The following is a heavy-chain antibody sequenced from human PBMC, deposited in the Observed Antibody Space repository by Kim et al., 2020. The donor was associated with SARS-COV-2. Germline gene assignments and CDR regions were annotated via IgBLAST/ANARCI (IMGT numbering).Heavy chain of an antibody. V-gene: IGHV3-23*01. CDR2: ISGSGGST. Sequence: GGSLRLSCAASGFTFSSYAMSWVRQAQGKGLEWVSAISGSGGSTYYADSVKGRFTISRDNSKNTLYLQMNSLRAEDTAVYYCAKGVTYYYGSGSHYYFDYWGQGTLVTVSS. CDR1: GFTFSSYA. CDR3: AKGVTYYYGSGSHYYFDY. J-gene: IGHJ4*02. D-gene: IGHD3-10*01.